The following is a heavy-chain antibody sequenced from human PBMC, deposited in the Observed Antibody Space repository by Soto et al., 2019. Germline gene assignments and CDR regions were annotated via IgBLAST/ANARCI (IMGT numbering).Heavy chain of an antibody. J-gene: IGHJ4*02. Sequence: LRLSCAASGFTFSDYYMSWIRQAPGKGLEWVSYISSSSSYTNYADSVKGRFTISRDNAKNSLYLQMSSLRAEDTAVYFCARDQGYCSGDTCYSNDYWGQGTLVTVSS. V-gene: IGHV3-11*06. D-gene: IGHD2-15*01. CDR1: GFTFSDYY. CDR3: ARDQGYCSGDTCYSNDY. CDR2: ISSSSSYT.